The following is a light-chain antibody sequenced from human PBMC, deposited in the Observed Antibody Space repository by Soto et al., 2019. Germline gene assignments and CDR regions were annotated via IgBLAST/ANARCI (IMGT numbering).Light chain of an antibody. Sequence: QPVLTQSPSASASLGASVKLTCTLSSGQSSYAIAWHQQQPEKGPRYLMKLNSDGSHSKGDGIPDRFSGSSSGAERYLTISSLQSEDEADYYCQTWGTGIHVFGGGTQLTVL. CDR1: SGQSSYA. V-gene: IGLV4-69*01. CDR3: QTWGTGIHV. J-gene: IGLJ7*01. CDR2: LNSDGSH.